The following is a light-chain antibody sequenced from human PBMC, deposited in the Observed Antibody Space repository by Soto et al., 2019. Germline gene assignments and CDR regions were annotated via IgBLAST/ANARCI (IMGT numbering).Light chain of an antibody. Sequence: QSVLTQPPSVSAAPGQTVTISCSGSSSNVGSNYVSWYQQVPGTAPKLLIYENDNRPSGIPDRFSGSKSGTSATLAVTGPQIGDEADSYCGTWDSSLRAPVFATVTKLTVL. J-gene: IGLJ1*01. CDR2: END. CDR3: GTWDSSLRAPV. V-gene: IGLV1-51*02. CDR1: SSNVGSNY.